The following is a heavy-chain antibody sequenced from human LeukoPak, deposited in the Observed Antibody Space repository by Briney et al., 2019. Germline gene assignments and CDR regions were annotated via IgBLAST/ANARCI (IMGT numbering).Heavy chain of an antibody. CDR1: GFTFSSYA. J-gene: IGHJ4*02. CDR3: AKAHVPTMIRGVVSSD. D-gene: IGHD3-10*01. CDR2: ISGSGGST. Sequence: GALRLSCAASGFTFSSYAMRWVRQAPGKGLERVSAISGSGGSTYYADSVKGRFTISRDNSKNTLYLQMNSLRAEDTALYYCAKAHVPTMIRGVVSSDWGQGTLVTVSS. V-gene: IGHV3-23*01.